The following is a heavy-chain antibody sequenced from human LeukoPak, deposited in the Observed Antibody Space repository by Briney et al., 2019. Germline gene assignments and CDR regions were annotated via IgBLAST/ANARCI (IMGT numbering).Heavy chain of an antibody. CDR1: GYTFTSYD. CDR3: ARDFYSSSWSYYYYYMDV. V-gene: IGHV1-8*01. CDR2: MNPNSGNT. J-gene: IGHJ6*03. Sequence: ASVKVSCKASGYTFTSYDINWVRQATGQGLEWMGWMNPNSGNTGYAQKFQGRVTMTRNTSISTAYMELSSLRSEDTAVYYCARDFYSSSWSYYYYYMDVWGKGTTVTISS. D-gene: IGHD6-13*01.